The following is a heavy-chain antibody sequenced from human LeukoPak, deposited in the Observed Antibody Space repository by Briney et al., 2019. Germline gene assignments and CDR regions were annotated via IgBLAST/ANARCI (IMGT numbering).Heavy chain of an antibody. CDR1: GYTFTSYG. D-gene: IGHD1-26*01. V-gene: IGHV1-18*01. CDR2: INVYNGDT. J-gene: IGHJ4*02. CDR3: ARETLPYSGSYDTYFDY. Sequence: GASVKVSCKASGYTFTSYGISWVRQAPGQGLEWMAWINVYNGDTYYAQKFQGRVTITTDESTSTAYMELSSLRSEDTAVYYCARETLPYSGSYDTYFDYWGQGTLVTVSS.